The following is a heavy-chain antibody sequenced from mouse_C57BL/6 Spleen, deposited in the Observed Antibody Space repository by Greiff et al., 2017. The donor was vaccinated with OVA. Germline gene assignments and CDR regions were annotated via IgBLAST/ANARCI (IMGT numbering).Heavy chain of an antibody. CDR1: GYTFTDYE. Sequence: QVHVKQSGAELVRPGASVTLSCKASGYTFTDYEMHWVKQTPVHGLEWIGAIDPETGGTAYNQKFKGKAILTADKSSSTAYMELRSLTSEDSAVYYCTRSYDYDGGGYYFDYWGQGTTLTVSS. D-gene: IGHD2-4*01. CDR2: IDPETGGT. V-gene: IGHV1-15*01. J-gene: IGHJ2*01. CDR3: TRSYDYDGGGYYFDY.